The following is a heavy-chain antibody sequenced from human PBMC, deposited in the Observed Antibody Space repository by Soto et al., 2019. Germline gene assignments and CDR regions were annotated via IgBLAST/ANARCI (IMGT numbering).Heavy chain of an antibody. D-gene: IGHD3-16*01. CDR3: ARGGRRSDNGMDV. V-gene: IGHV3-48*02. Sequence: EVQLVESGGGLVQPGGSLRLSCAASGFSFSTYSMNWVRQAPGKGLEWVSYISSRSYTIYYVDSVKGRFTISRDNAKNSLYLQMNSLRDEDTAVYYCARGGRRSDNGMDVWGQGTTVTVSS. CDR1: GFSFSTYS. CDR2: ISSRSYTI. J-gene: IGHJ6*02.